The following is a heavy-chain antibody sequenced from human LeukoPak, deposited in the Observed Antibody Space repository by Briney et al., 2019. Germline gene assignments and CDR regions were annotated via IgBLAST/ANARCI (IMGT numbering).Heavy chain of an antibody. V-gene: IGHV4-34*01. J-gene: IGHJ6*03. CDR1: GGSFSGYY. Sequence: PSETLSLTXAVYGGSFSGYYWSWLRQPQGKGLEWIGEINHSGSTNYNPSLKSRVTISVDTSKNQFSLKLSSVTAADTAVYYCARGRGCSSTSCYSRKYYYYYMDVWGKGTTVTVSS. D-gene: IGHD2-2*01. CDR2: INHSGST. CDR3: ARGRGCSSTSCYSRKYYYYYMDV.